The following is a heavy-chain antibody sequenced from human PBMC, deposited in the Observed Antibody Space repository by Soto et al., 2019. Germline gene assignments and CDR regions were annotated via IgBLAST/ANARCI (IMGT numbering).Heavy chain of an antibody. CDR1: GGSMSSYR. J-gene: IGHJ5*01. Sequence: QVQLQESGPGLVRPSETLSLTCTVSGGSMSSYRWSWIRQPAGKGLEWIGRLNTYGNTHYNPSLKSRVTVSVDTSRNQLFLTLRSVTAADSAVYHCGRESGETWDYEASWGHGTPVTVSS. CDR2: LNTYGNT. D-gene: IGHD1-7*01. V-gene: IGHV4-4*07. CDR3: GRESGETWDYEAS.